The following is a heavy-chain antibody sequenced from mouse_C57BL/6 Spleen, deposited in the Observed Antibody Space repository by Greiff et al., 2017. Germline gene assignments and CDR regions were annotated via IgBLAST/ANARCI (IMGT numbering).Heavy chain of an antibody. Sequence: VQLQQSGAELVKPGASVKLSCKASGYTFTSYWMHWVKQRPGQGLEWIGMIHPNSGSTNYNEKFKSKATLTVDKSSSTAYMQLSSLTSEDSAVYYCARCLGGYFDVWGTGTTVTVSS. CDR3: ARCLGGYFDV. V-gene: IGHV1-64*01. J-gene: IGHJ1*03. CDR2: IHPNSGST. CDR1: GYTFTSYW.